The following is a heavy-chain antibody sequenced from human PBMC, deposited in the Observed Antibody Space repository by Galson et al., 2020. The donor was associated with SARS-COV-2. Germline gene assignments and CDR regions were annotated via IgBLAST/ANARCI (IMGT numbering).Heavy chain of an antibody. D-gene: IGHD3-3*01. CDR1: GFTFSSYS. V-gene: IGHV3-21*01. CDR2: ISSSSSYI. J-gene: IGHJ3*02. Sequence: GGSLRLSCAASGFTFSSYSMNWVRQAPGKGLEWVSSISSSSSYIYYADSVKGRFTISRDNAKNSLYLQMNSLRAEDTSVYYCAREPPSSLTIFVVVTLPGAFDIWGQGTMVSVSS. CDR3: AREPPSSLTIFVVVTLPGAFDI.